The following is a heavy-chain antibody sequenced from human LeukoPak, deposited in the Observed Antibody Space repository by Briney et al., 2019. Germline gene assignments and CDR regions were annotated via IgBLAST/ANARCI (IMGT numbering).Heavy chain of an antibody. CDR3: ARAPGGLGYYFDY. V-gene: IGHV1-46*01. CDR1: GSAFTIYT. Sequence: ASVTLSCKASGSAFTIYTIYWVRQAPGQGLEWMGIINPSGGSTNYAQKFQDRVTMTRDTSTSTVYMELSSLRSDDTAVFYCARAPGGLGYYFDYWGQGTLVTVSS. D-gene: IGHD6-19*01. J-gene: IGHJ4*02. CDR2: INPSGGST.